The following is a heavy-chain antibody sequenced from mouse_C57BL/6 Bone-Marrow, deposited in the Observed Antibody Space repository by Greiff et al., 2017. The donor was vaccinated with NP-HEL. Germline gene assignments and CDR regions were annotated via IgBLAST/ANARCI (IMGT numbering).Heavy chain of an antibody. D-gene: IGHD2-5*01. CDR2: IYPRSGNT. Sequence: VKLVESGAELARPGASVKLSCKASGYTFTSYGISWVKQRTGQGLEWIGEIYPRSGNTYYNEKFKGKATLTADKSSSTAYMELRSLTSEDSAVYFCARSAYYSNYPYAMDYWGQGTSVTVSS. J-gene: IGHJ4*01. CDR1: GYTFTSYG. CDR3: ARSAYYSNYPYAMDY. V-gene: IGHV1-81*01.